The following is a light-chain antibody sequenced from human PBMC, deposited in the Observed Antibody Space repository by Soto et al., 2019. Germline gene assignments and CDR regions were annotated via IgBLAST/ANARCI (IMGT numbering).Light chain of an antibody. Sequence: IQVTQALSSLSASLGDGVTITCRASQDISIYLAWYQQKPGKAPTLLIYAASTLQSGVPSRFSGSGFGTDFTLTISSLQPDDFATYYCQQYNSYSPLTFGGGTNVDTK. J-gene: IGKJ4*01. CDR3: QQYNSYSPLT. V-gene: IGKV1-16*01. CDR1: QDISIY. CDR2: AAS.